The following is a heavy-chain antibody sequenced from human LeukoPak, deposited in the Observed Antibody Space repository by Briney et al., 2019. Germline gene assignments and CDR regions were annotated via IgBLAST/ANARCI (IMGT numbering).Heavy chain of an antibody. CDR2: ISGDGGST. J-gene: IGHJ6*02. D-gene: IGHD6-6*01. V-gene: IGHV3-43*02. CDR1: GFTFDDYA. Sequence: GGSLRLSCAASGFTFDDYAMHWVRQAPGKGLELVSLISGDGGSTYYADSVKGRFTISRDNSKNSLYLQMNSLRTEDTALYYCAKDSVSVSSSSYYYYGMDVWGQGTTVTVSS. CDR3: AKDSVSVSSSSYYYYGMDV.